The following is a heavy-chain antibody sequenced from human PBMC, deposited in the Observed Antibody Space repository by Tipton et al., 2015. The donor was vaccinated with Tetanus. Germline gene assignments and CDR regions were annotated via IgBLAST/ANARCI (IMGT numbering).Heavy chain of an antibody. D-gene: IGHD3-10*01. Sequence: LRLSCAVSGGSISSGGYSWSWIRQPPGKGLEWIGYIYHSGSTYYNPSLKSRVTISVDRSKNQFSLKLSSATAADTAVYYCARVVIWFGAPPSHFDYWGQGTLVTVSS. CDR2: IYHSGST. CDR1: GGSISSGGYS. J-gene: IGHJ4*02. CDR3: ARVVIWFGAPPSHFDY. V-gene: IGHV4-30-2*01.